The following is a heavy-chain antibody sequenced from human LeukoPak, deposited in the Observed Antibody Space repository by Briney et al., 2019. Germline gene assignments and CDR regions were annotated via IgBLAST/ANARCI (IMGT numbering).Heavy chain of an antibody. CDR2: IKQDGSEK. CDR1: GFTFSSYW. V-gene: IGHV3-7*01. J-gene: IGHJ4*02. CDR3: ARRMITMIVMGLDY. D-gene: IGHD3-22*01. Sequence: PGGSLRLSCAASGFTFSSYWMSWVRQAPGKGLEWVANIKQDGSEKYYVDSVKGRFTISRDNAKNSLYLQMNSLRAEDTAVYYCARRMITMIVMGLDYWGQGTLVTVSS.